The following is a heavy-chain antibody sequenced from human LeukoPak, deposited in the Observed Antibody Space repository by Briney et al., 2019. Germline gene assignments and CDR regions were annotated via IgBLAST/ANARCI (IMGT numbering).Heavy chain of an antibody. CDR1: GYTFTDYN. Sequence: ATVKISCKASGYTFTDYNIRWVPQAPGKGLEWVGRVDPEDGATMYAEKFQDRVTITADTSTDTTYMGLRSLRSEDTAVYYCANLVVVIAATSFDYWGQGTLVTVSS. V-gene: IGHV1-69-2*01. CDR2: VDPEDGAT. CDR3: ANLVVVIAATSFDY. D-gene: IGHD2-15*01. J-gene: IGHJ4*02.